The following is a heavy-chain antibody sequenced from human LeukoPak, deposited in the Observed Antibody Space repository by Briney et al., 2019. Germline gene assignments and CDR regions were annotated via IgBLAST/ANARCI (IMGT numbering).Heavy chain of an antibody. Sequence: PSETLSLTCTVSGGSISSSSYYWGWIRQPPGKGLEWIGSIYYSGSTYYNPSLKSRVTISVDTSKNQFSLKLSSVTAADTAVYYCARTGYGEKLLWFGELLSWFDPWGQGTLVTVSS. CDR1: GGSISSSSYY. D-gene: IGHD3-10*01. CDR3: ARTGYGEKLLWFGELLSWFDP. CDR2: IYYSGST. J-gene: IGHJ5*02. V-gene: IGHV4-39*01.